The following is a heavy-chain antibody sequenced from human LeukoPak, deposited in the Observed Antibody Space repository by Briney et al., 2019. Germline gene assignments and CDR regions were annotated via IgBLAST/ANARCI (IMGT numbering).Heavy chain of an antibody. CDR3: ARLGEGATSVN. CDR1: GGSISSSSYY. D-gene: IGHD1-26*01. Sequence: PSETLSLTCTVSGGSISSSSYYWGWIRQPPGKGLEWIGSIYYSRSTYYNPSLKSRVTISVDTSKNQFSLKLSSVTAADTAVYYCARLGEGATSVNWGQGILVTVSS. V-gene: IGHV4-39*07. J-gene: IGHJ4*02. CDR2: IYYSRST.